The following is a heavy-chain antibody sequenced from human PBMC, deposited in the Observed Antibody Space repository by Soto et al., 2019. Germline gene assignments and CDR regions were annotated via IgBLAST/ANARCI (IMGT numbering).Heavy chain of an antibody. V-gene: IGHV3-33*01. CDR2: IWYDGSNK. Sequence: GGSLRLSCAASGFTFSSYGMHWVRQAPGKGLEWVAVIWYDGSNKYYADSVKGRFTISRDNSKNTLYLQMNSLRAEDTAVYYCARDLIPGSSSWYTFDYWGQGTLVTVSS. D-gene: IGHD6-13*01. J-gene: IGHJ4*02. CDR1: GFTFSSYG. CDR3: ARDLIPGSSSWYTFDY.